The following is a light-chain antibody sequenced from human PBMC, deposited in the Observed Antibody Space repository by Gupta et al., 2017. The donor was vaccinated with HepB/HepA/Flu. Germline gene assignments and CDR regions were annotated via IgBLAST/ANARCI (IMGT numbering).Light chain of an antibody. V-gene: IGLV4-69*01. CDR2: VDSDGSH. CDR3: QAWGTGFQV. Sequence: QLVLTQSPSASASLGASVKLTCTLRSGHSTYAIAWHQQQPEKGPRYLMKVDSDGSHTKGDGIPDRFSGSSSGTERYLTISSLQSEDEADYYCQAWGTGFQVFGGGTKLTVL. J-gene: IGLJ3*02. CDR1: SGHSTYA.